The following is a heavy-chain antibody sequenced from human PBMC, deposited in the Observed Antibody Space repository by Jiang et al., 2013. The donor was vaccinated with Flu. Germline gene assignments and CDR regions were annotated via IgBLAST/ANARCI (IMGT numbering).Heavy chain of an antibody. J-gene: IGHJ6*03. CDR3: ARGQYTSTIPNYYYYYYMDV. V-gene: IGHV4-59*01. D-gene: IGHD5/OR15-5a*01. Sequence: GSGLVKPSETLSLTCTVSGGSISSYYWSWIRQPPGKGLEWIGYIYYSGSTNYNPSLKSRVTISVGTSKNQFSLKLSSVTAADTAVYYCARGQYTSTIPNYYYYYYMDV. CDR1: GGSISSYY. CDR2: IYYSGST.